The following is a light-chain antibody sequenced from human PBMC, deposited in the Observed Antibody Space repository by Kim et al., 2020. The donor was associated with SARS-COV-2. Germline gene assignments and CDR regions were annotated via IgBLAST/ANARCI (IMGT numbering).Light chain of an antibody. J-gene: IGKJ4*01. CDR1: QSIGTL. Sequence: ASGGDTVSITCRASQSIGTLLAWYQQKPGKGPNLLIYGASTLQSGVPSRFSGSGSGTEFTLTISSLQPDDSATYFCQEYNTYPLTFGGGTKVDIK. V-gene: IGKV1-5*03. CDR2: GAS. CDR3: QEYNTYPLT.